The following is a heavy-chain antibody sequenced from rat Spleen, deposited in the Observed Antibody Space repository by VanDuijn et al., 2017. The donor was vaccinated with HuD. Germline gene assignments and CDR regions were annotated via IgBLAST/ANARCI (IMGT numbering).Heavy chain of an antibody. CDR1: GFTFSNYD. V-gene: IGHV5-20*01. Sequence: EVQLVESGGGLVQPGRAMKLSCAASGFTFSNYDMAWVRQAPTKGMEWVASISYDGSSTYYRDSVKGRFTISRDNAKSTLYLQMVSLRSADTATYYCTTGGVDACGQGASVTVSS. CDR3: TTGGVDA. J-gene: IGHJ4*01. CDR2: ISYDGSST.